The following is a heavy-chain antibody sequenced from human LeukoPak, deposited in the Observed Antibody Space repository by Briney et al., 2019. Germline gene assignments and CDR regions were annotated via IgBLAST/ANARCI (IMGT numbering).Heavy chain of an antibody. D-gene: IGHD2-2*01. J-gene: IGHJ5*02. CDR2: ISAYNGNT. CDR3: AREKRVVVPAAPIDP. V-gene: IGHV1-18*01. CDR1: GYTFTSYG. Sequence: ASVKVSCEASGYTFTSYGISWVRQAPGQGLEWMGWISAYNGNTNYAQKLQGRVTMTTDTSTSTAYMELRSLRSDDTAVYYCAREKRVVVPAAPIDPWGQGTLVTVSS.